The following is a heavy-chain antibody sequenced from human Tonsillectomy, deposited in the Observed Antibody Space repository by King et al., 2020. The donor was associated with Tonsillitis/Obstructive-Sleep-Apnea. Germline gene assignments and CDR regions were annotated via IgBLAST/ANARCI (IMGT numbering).Heavy chain of an antibody. V-gene: IGHV5-10-1*01. CDR2: IDPSDSYA. J-gene: IGHJ5*02. Sequence: VQLVQSGAEVKKPGESLRISCKGSGFSFNIYWIVWVRQMPGKGLEWMGKIDPSDSYAKYSPSFQGHVTISVDKSISTAYLQWSSLEAADTAVYYCARLPGANRMERFAPWGQGTLVIVSS. CDR3: ARLPGANRMERFAP. D-gene: IGHD2-15*01. CDR1: GFSFNIYW.